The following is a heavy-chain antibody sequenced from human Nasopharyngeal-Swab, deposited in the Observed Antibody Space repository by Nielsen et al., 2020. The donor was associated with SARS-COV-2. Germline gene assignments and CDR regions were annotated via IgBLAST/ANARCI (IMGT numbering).Heavy chain of an antibody. CDR1: GGSISSYY. J-gene: IGHJ6*02. CDR2: IYYSGST. D-gene: IGHD1-26*01. CDR3: ARLVGATDYYYYGMDV. Sequence: SETLYLTCTVSGGSISSYYWSWIRQPPGKGLEWIGYIYYSGSTNYNPSLKSRVTISVDTSKNQFSLKLSSVTAADTAVYYCARLVGATDYYYYGMDVWGQGTTVTVSS. V-gene: IGHV4-59*01.